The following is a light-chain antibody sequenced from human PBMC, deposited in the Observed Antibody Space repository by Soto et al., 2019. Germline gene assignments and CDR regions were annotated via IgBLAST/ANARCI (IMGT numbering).Light chain of an antibody. Sequence: ETVLTQSPATLSLSPGERATLSCRASQSVKTYLAWYQQKPGQVPRLLIYDASNRATGIPARFSGSGSGTDFTLTISSLAPEDFATYYCQQLNSYHLTFGGGTKVEIK. V-gene: IGKV3-11*01. CDR2: DAS. CDR3: QQLNSYHLT. J-gene: IGKJ4*01. CDR1: QSVKTY.